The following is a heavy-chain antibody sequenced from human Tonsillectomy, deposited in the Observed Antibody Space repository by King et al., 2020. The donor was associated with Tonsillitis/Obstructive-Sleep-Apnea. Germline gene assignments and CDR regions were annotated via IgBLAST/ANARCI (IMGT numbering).Heavy chain of an antibody. CDR2: IKSKTDGGTT. Sequence: DVQLVESGGGLVKPGGSLRLSCAASGFTFSNAWMRWVRQAPGKGLAWVGRIKSKTDGGTTDYGAPVKDGLTISRDESKKTLYLQMNSLKTEETAVYYFSPEPPYYGIWCVYFDSWGQGTPVTVSS. CDR1: GFTFSNAW. V-gene: IGHV3-15*05. CDR3: SPEPPYYGIWCVYFDS. D-gene: IGHD3-3*01. J-gene: IGHJ4*02.